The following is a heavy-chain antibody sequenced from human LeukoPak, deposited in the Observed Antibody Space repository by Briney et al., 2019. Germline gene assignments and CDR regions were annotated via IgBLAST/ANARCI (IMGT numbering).Heavy chain of an antibody. CDR3: ARDYYDSSAAYFDY. CDR1: GYTFTGYY. Sequence: ASVKVSCKASGYTFTGYYMHWVRQAPGPGLEWMGWMNPNSGGTNYAQKFQGTVTMTRDTSISTAYMELSRLRSDDTAVYYCARDYYDSSAAYFDYWGQGTLVTVSS. CDR2: MNPNSGGT. J-gene: IGHJ4*02. D-gene: IGHD3-22*01. V-gene: IGHV1-2*02.